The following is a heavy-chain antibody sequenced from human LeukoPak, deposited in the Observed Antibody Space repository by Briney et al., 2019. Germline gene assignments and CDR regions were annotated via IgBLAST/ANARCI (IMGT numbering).Heavy chain of an antibody. D-gene: IGHD1-26*01. V-gene: IGHV4-31*03. CDR2: IYYSGST. J-gene: IGHJ4*02. CDR1: GGSISSGGYY. CDR3: ASSGGSYRAAINFDY. Sequence: SETLSLTCTVSGGSISSGGYYWSWIRQHPGKGLEWIGYIYYSGSTYYNPSLKSRVTISVDTSKNQFSLKLSSVTAADTAVYYCASSGGSYRAAINFDYWGQGTLVTVSS.